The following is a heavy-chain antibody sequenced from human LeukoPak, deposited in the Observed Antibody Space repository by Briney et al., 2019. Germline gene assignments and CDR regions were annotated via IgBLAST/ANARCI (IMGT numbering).Heavy chain of an antibody. CDR1: GGSFSGYY. CDR2: IYYSGST. D-gene: IGHD1-1*01. CDR3: ARHGTPTSSSIDY. V-gene: IGHV4-59*08. Sequence: SETLSLTCAVYGGSFSGYYWSWIRQPPGKGLEWIGYIYYSGSTNYNPSLKSRVTISVDTSKNQFSLKLSSVTAADTAVYYCARHGTPTSSSIDYWGQGTLVTVSS. J-gene: IGHJ4*02.